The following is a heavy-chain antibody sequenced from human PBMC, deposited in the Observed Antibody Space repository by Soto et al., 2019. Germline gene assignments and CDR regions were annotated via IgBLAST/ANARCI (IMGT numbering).Heavy chain of an antibody. CDR3: TQDVDSRDWLTVN. D-gene: IGHD3-9*01. CDR2: ITGGGDNT. CDR1: GFTFTSYA. V-gene: IGHV3-23*01. J-gene: IGHJ4*02. Sequence: EVQLLESGGELVQPGVSLRLACAGSGFTFTSYAMGWIRQATGMGLEWGAAITGGGDNTYYADYVKGRFTISRDNSKNSLYLQMYCLRAVYPAFYYCTQDVDSRDWLTVNWGQGTLVTVSS.